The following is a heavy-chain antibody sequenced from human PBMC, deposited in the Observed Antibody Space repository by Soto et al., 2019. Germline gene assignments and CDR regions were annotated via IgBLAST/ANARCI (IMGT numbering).Heavy chain of an antibody. J-gene: IGHJ4*02. V-gene: IGHV4-4*02. Sequence: QVQLQESGPGLVKPSGTLSLTCAVSGGSLTSNNWWTWVRQPPAQGLEWIGEIYRTVSTNYNPSLKSRVTISLDKSENQFALKVTSLTAGDAAVYYCASRDPGTSLDYWRQGTLVTVSS. CDR3: ASRDPGTSLDY. CDR2: IYRTVST. CDR1: GGSLTSNNW. D-gene: IGHD1-7*01.